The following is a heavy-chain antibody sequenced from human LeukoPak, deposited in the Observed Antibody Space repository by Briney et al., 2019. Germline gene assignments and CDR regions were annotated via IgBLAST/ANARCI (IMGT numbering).Heavy chain of an antibody. V-gene: IGHV1-69*04. CDR1: GYTFTSYG. Sequence: SVKVSCKASGYTFTSYGISWVRQAPGQGLEWMGRIIPILGIANYAQKFQGRVTITADKSTSTAYMELSSLRSEDTAVYYCARSGDGYKYYFDYWGQGTLVTVSS. CDR3: ARSGDGYKYYFDY. CDR2: IIPILGIA. D-gene: IGHD5-24*01. J-gene: IGHJ4*02.